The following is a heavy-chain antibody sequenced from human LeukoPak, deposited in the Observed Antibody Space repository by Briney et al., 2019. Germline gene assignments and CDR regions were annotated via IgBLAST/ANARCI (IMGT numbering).Heavy chain of an antibody. V-gene: IGHV4-59*01. D-gene: IGHD5-12*01. J-gene: IGHJ4*02. CDR3: ARDRGDGGYPDY. Sequence: SETLSLTCTVSGGSISSYYWSWIRQPPGKGLEWIGYIYYSGSTNYNPSLKSRVTISVDTSKNQFSLKLSSVTAADTAVYYCARDRGDGGYPDYWGQGTLVTVSS. CDR1: GGSISSYY. CDR2: IYYSGST.